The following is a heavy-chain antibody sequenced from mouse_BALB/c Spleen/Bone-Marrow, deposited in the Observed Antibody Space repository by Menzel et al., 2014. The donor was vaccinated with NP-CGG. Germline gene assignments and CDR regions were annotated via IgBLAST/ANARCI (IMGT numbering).Heavy chain of an antibody. CDR3: GRSGYCGSSYFDV. Sequence: VQLQQSGPELVKPGASVKISCKASGYSFTGYFMNWVKQSHGKSLEWIGRINPYNGDTFYNQKFKGKATLTVDKSSSTANMERRSLTSEYSAVYYCGRSGYCGSSYFDVWGAGTTVTVSS. D-gene: IGHD1-1*01. V-gene: IGHV1-20*01. CDR1: GYSFTGYF. CDR2: INPYNGDT. J-gene: IGHJ1*01.